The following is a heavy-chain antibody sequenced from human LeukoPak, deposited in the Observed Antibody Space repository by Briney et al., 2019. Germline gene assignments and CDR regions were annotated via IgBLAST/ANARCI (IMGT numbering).Heavy chain of an antibody. CDR1: GGSISSSSYY. J-gene: IGHJ4*02. CDR3: ARDRGTQLRYFDWLPTPYFDY. D-gene: IGHD3-9*01. V-gene: IGHV4-39*07. CDR2: IYYSGST. Sequence: SETLSLTCTVSGGSISSSSYYWGWIRQPPGKGLEWIGRIYYSGSTYYNPSLKSRVTISVDTSKNQFSLKLSSVTAADTAVYYCARDRGTQLRYFDWLPTPYFDYWGQGALVTVSS.